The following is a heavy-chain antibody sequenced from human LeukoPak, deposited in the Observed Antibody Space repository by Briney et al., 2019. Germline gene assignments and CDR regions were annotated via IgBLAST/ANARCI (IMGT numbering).Heavy chain of an antibody. Sequence: GGSLRLSCAACGFTFSNYDIYWVRQATGRGLEWVSAIGTAGDTHFPGSVKGQFTISRETAKNALYLQMNSRRAGDTAVYYCARREGYCNSTSCYIFDFWGQGTLVTVSS. V-gene: IGHV3-13*03. CDR2: IGTAGDT. J-gene: IGHJ4*02. CDR1: GFTFSNYD. D-gene: IGHD2-2*02. CDR3: ARREGYCNSTSCYIFDF.